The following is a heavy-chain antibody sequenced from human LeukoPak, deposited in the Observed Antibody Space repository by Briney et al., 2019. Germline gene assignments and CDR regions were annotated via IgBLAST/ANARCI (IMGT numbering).Heavy chain of an antibody. CDR1: GGSISSSSYY. J-gene: IGHJ4*02. V-gene: IGHV4-39*07. D-gene: IGHD3-16*02. Sequence: SETLSLTCTVSGGSISSSSYYWGWIRQPPGKGLEWIGSIYYSGSTNYNPSLKSRVTISVDTSKNQFSLKLSSVTAADTAVYYCARDSRSNYGYVLGSYRIDYWGQGTLVTVSS. CDR2: IYYSGST. CDR3: ARDSRSNYGYVLGSYRIDY.